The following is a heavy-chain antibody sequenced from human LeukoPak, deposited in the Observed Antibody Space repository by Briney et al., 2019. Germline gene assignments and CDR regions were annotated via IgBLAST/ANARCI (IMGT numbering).Heavy chain of an antibody. CDR2: MSYSGHT. J-gene: IGHJ5*02. CDR3: ARDRYGYSGYDSYNWFDP. CDR1: GDSIGRINYY. D-gene: IGHD5-12*01. Sequence: SETLSLTCTISGDSIGRINYYWGWIRQPPGKGLEWIVSMSYSGHTYYNPSLKSRVTTSIDTSKNQFSLKLSSVTAADTAVYYCARDRYGYSGYDSYNWFDPWGQGTLVTVSS. V-gene: IGHV4-39*07.